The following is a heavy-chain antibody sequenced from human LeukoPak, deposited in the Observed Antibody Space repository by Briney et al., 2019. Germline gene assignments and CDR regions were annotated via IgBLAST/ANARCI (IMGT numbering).Heavy chain of an antibody. D-gene: IGHD2-8*02. CDR2: ISYSRST. J-gene: IGHJ5*02. V-gene: IGHV4-59*01. CDR3: ARGNGDYVVS. CDR1: GGSISGYY. Sequence: SETLSLTCTVSGGSISGYYWSWIRQPPGKGLEWIGYISYSRSTDYNPSLKSRLTISVDTSKNQSSLKLGSVTAADTAIYYCARGNGDYVVSWGQGTLVTVSS.